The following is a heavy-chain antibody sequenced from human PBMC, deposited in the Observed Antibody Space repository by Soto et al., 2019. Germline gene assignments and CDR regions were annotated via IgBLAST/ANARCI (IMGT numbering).Heavy chain of an antibody. D-gene: IGHD5-12*01. CDR1: GFTFSSFG. J-gene: IGHJ4*02. CDR2: ISYDGIDK. V-gene: IGHV3-30*18. CDR3: AKDLREMATIRPDY. Sequence: QVQLVESGGGVVQPGGSLRLSCAASGFTFSSFGIHWVRQAPDKELEWVAVISYDGIDKNYGDSVKGRFTISRENSKNMVYLQMNSLRAEDTAVYYCAKDLREMATIRPDYWGQGILVTVSS.